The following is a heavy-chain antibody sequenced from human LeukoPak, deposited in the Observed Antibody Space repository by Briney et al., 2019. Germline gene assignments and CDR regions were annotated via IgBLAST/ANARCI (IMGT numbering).Heavy chain of an antibody. D-gene: IGHD3-22*01. J-gene: IGHJ4*02. CDR1: GFTFTSYA. CDR3: AKWDDSSGYYPDY. V-gene: IGHV3-23*01. CDR2: ISGSGGST. Sequence: GGSLRLSCAASGFTFTSYAMSWVRQAPGKGLEWVSAISGSGGSTYYADSVKGRFTISRDNSKNTLYLQMNSLRAEDTAVYYFAKWDDSSGYYPDYWGQGTLVTVSS.